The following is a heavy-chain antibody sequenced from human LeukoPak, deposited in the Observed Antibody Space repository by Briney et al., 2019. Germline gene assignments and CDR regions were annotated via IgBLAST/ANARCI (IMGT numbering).Heavy chain of an antibody. Sequence: GGSLRLSCAASGFTFSNFAMNWVRQAPGKGLEWVSTISGSGGSTYYADSVKGRFTISRDNSKNTLYLQMNSLRAEDTAVYYCAKMVHTEQWLVPFDYWGQRTLPTVSS. CDR1: GFTFSNFA. J-gene: IGHJ4*01. CDR2: ISGSGGST. V-gene: IGHV3-23*01. D-gene: IGHD6-19*01. CDR3: AKMVHTEQWLVPFDY.